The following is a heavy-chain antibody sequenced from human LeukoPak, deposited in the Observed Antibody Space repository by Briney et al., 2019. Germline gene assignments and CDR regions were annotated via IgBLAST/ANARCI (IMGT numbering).Heavy chain of an antibody. D-gene: IGHD3-10*01. CDR2: INPSGGST. J-gene: IGHJ6*03. Sequence: ASVKVSCKASGYTFTSYYMHWVRQAPGQGLEWMGIINPSGGSTSYAQKFQGRVTMTRDTSTSTVYMELSSLRSEDTAVYYCARASGAHYYYYYMDVWGKGTTVTVSS. V-gene: IGHV1-46*01. CDR1: GYTFTSYY. CDR3: ARASGAHYYYYYMDV.